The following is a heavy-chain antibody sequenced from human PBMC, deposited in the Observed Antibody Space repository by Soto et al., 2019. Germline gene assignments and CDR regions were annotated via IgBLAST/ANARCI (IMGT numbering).Heavy chain of an antibody. D-gene: IGHD5-18*01. CDR3: ARDKRVSDTAIESWFDP. CDR1: GFTFSSYA. CDR2: ISHDGSNK. Sequence: RLSCAASGFTFSSYAMHWVRQAPGKGLEWVAVISHDGSNKYYADSVKGRFTISRDNSKNTLYLQMNSLRAEDTAVYYCARDKRVSDTAIESWFDPWGQGTLVTVSS. V-gene: IGHV3-30-3*01. J-gene: IGHJ5*02.